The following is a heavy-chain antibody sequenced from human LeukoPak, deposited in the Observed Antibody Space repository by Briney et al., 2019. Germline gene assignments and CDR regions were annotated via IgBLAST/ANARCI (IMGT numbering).Heavy chain of an antibody. J-gene: IGHJ6*03. V-gene: IGHV4-38-2*01. CDR1: GYSISSGYY. CDR2: IYHSGST. Sequence: SETLSLTCAVSGYSISSGYYWGWIRQPPGKGLEWIGSIYHSGSTYYNPSLKSRVTISVDTSKNQFSLKLSSVTAADTAVYYCARHFPRSYGVGYMDVWGKGTTVTVPS. D-gene: IGHD1-26*01. CDR3: ARHFPRSYGVGYMDV.